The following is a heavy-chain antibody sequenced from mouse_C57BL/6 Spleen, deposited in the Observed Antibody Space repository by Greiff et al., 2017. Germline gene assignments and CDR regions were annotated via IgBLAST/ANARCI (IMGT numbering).Heavy chain of an antibody. CDR2: ILPGSGST. V-gene: IGHV1-9*01. D-gene: IGHD2-14*01. J-gene: IGHJ1*03. CDR1: GYTFTGYW. Sequence: QVQLKESGAELMKPGASVKLSCKATGYTFTGYWIAWVKQRPGHGLEWIGEILPGSGSTNYNEKFKGQATFTADTSSNTAYLQLSSLTTADSAIYYCARGPTVGAPGYFDVWGTGTTVTVSS. CDR3: ARGPTVGAPGYFDV.